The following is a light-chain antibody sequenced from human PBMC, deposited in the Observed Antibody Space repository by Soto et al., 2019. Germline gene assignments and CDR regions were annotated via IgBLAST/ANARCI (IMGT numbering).Light chain of an antibody. J-gene: IGKJ1*01. CDR2: QSS. CDR1: QSISSW. Sequence: DIQMTQSPFTLSASVGDRFTITFRASQSISSWLALYQPKPGSAPKLLIYQSSTLQTGVPSRFSGSGSGTEFTLTISSLQPDDVATDYCQQYNGSPWTFGQGTKVDIK. V-gene: IGKV1-5*03. CDR3: QQYNGSPWT.